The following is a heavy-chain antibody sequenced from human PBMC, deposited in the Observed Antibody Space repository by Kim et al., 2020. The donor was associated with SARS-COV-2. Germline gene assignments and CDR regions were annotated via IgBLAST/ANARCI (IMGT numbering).Heavy chain of an antibody. CDR2: ISYDGSNK. V-gene: IGHV3-30*04. Sequence: GGSLRLSCAASGFTFSSYAMHWVRQAPGKGLEWVAVISYDGSNKYYADSVKGRFTISRDNSKNTLYLQMNSLRAEDTAVYYCARGDSSSWYYFDYWGQGT. CDR1: GFTFSSYA. CDR3: ARGDSSSWYYFDY. D-gene: IGHD6-13*01. J-gene: IGHJ4*02.